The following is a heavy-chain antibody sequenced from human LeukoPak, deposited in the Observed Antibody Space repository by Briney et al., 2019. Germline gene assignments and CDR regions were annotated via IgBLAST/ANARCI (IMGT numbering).Heavy chain of an antibody. D-gene: IGHD5-12*01. CDR1: GFTFSSYW. Sequence: PGGSLRLSCAASGFTFSSYWMSWVRQAPGKGLEWVANIKQDGSEKNYVDSVKGRFTISRVNAKNSLDLQMNSLRAEDTAVYYCARAGGYASSWAYWGQGTLVTVSS. V-gene: IGHV3-7*01. J-gene: IGHJ4*02. CDR2: IKQDGSEK. CDR3: ARAGGYASSWAY.